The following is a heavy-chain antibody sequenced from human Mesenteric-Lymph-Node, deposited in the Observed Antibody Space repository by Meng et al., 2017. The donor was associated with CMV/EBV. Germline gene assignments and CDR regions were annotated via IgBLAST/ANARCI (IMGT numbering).Heavy chain of an antibody. J-gene: IGHJ4*02. V-gene: IGHV3-21*01. Sequence: GGSLRLSCAASGFTFDRYIMNWVRLAPGKGLEWVSYISNSANYIFYADSVKGRFTISRDNAKNSLYLQMDSLGVEDTAVYYCARGVYYEFWSGYGIDYWGQGTLVTVSS. CDR2: ISNSANYI. CDR3: ARGVYYEFWSGYGIDY. CDR1: GFTFDRYI. D-gene: IGHD3-3*01.